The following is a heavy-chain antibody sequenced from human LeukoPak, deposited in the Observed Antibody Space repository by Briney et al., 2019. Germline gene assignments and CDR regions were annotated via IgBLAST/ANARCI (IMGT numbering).Heavy chain of an antibody. Sequence: GASVKVSCKASGYTFTSYAMHWVRQAPGQRLEWMGWINAGNGNTKYSQKFQGRVTITRDTSASTAYMELSSLRSEDTAVYYCAREGFDWLQGAFDIWGQGTMVTVSS. CDR2: INAGNGNT. CDR3: AREGFDWLQGAFDI. CDR1: GYTFTSYA. D-gene: IGHD3-9*01. V-gene: IGHV1-3*01. J-gene: IGHJ3*02.